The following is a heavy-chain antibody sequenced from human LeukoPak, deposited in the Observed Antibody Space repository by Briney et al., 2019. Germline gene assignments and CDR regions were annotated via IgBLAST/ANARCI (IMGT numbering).Heavy chain of an antibody. CDR1: GGTFSSYA. CDR2: IIPIFGTA. CDR3: ARDRFLEWLLSSYYYYYGMDV. V-gene: IGHV1-69*13. J-gene: IGHJ6*02. Sequence: ASVKVSCKASGGTFSSYAISWVRQAPGQGLEWMGGIIPIFGTANYAQKFQGRVTITADESTSTAYMELRSLRSDDTAVYYCARDRFLEWLLSSYYYYYGMDVWGQGTTVTVSS. D-gene: IGHD3-3*01.